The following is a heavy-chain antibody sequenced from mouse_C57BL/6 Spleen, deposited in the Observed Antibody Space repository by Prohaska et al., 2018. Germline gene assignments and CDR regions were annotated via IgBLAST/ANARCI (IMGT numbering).Heavy chain of an antibody. D-gene: IGHD2-1*01. CDR2: INSDGSAI. Sequence: EVQLLETGGGLVQPGGSRVLSCEGSGFTFSGFWMSWVRRTPGKTLEWIGDINSDGSAINYAPSIKDRFTIFRDNDKSTLYLQMSKVRSEDTATYFCMRYGNYWYFDVWGTGTTVTVSS. V-gene: IGHV11-2*01. CDR3: MRYGNYWYFDV. J-gene: IGHJ1*03. CDR1: GFTFSGFW.